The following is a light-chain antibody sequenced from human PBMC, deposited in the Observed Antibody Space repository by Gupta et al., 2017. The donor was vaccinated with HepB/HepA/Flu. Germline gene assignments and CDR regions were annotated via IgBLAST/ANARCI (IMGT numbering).Light chain of an antibody. CDR2: GAS. V-gene: IGKV3-20*01. J-gene: IGKJ2*01. CDR1: QSVSNNY. CDR3: QQYDNSPYT. Sequence: EIVLTQSPGTLSLSPGERASLSCRASQSVSNNYLAWYQQKPGQAPRLLIYGASSRATGTPDRFSGSGSGTDFTLTISRLEPEDFAVYYCQQYDNSPYTFGQGTKLEIK.